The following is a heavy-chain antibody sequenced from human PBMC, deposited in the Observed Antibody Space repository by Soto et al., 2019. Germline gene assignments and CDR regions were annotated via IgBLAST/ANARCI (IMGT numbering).Heavy chain of an antibody. CDR3: ARVIGGGATRLDV. CDR1: GFTFSSYS. V-gene: IGHV3-21*01. J-gene: IGHJ3*01. CDR2: ISSSSSYI. Sequence: EVQLVESGGGLVKPGGSLRLSCAASGFTFSSYSLNWVRQAPGKGLEWVSSISSSSSYIYYADSVKGRFTISRDNAKNSLYLQMQSLRAEDTAVYYCARVIGGGATRLDVWGQGTMVTVSS. D-gene: IGHD1-26*01.